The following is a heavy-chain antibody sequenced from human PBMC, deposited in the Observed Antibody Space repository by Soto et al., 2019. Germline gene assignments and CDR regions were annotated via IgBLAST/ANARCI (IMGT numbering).Heavy chain of an antibody. CDR2: ITGSGDNT. Sequence: GGSLRLSCAASGFTFSSNAMTWVRQAPVKGLEWVSTITGSGDNTWYADSVRGRFTISRDNSKNTLYLQMNSLRAEDSAVYYWARDGSGVPAYYYYYLDVGGKGPTVTVSS. CDR1: GFTFSSNA. D-gene: IGHD3-10*01. V-gene: IGHV3-23*01. CDR3: ARDGSGVPAYYYYYLDV. J-gene: IGHJ6*03.